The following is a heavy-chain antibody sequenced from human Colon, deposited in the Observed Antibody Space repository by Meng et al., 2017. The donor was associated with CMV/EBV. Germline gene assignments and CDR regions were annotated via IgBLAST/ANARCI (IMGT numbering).Heavy chain of an antibody. Sequence: QGQLGQAGAEVRMPGASVKFSCKASGYSFTGYYIHWVRQAPGQGLEWMGWMDPTTGRTDYAQKFQGTVTMTRDTSISTAYLELSRLTSDDTAVYYCASHSSYVWGSHHWGQGTLVTVSS. J-gene: IGHJ1*01. D-gene: IGHD3-16*01. CDR3: ASHSSYVWGSHH. CDR2: MDPTTGRT. CDR1: GYSFTGYY. V-gene: IGHV1-2*02.